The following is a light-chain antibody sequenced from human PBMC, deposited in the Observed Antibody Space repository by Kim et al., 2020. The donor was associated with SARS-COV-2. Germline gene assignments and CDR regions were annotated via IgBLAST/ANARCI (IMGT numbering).Light chain of an antibody. CDR3: SSYSSSFIIL. V-gene: IGLV2-14*04. Sequence: GQSITNSCTGTSTDVGGYDYVSWYQQYPGKAPTLMIYDVTKRPSGVSNRFSGSKSGNTASLTISGLQAADEADYYCSSYSSSFIILFGGGTQLTVL. J-gene: IGLJ2*01. CDR1: STDVGGYDY. CDR2: DVT.